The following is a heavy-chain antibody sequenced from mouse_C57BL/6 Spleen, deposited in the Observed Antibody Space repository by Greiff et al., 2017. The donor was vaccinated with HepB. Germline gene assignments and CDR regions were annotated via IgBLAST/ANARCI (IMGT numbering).Heavy chain of an antibody. Sequence: VQLQQSGPELVKPGASVKISCKASGYAFSSSWMNWVKQRPGKGLEWIGRIYPGDGDTNYNGKFKGKATLSADKSSSTAYMQLSSLTSEDSAVYFCARGSGYPHYYAMDYWGQGTSVTVSS. CDR1: GYAFSSSW. CDR3: ARGSGYPHYYAMDY. J-gene: IGHJ4*01. V-gene: IGHV1-82*01. CDR2: IYPGDGDT. D-gene: IGHD3-2*02.